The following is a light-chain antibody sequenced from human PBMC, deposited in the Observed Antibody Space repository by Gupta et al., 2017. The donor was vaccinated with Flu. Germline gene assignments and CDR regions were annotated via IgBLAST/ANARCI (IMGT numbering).Light chain of an antibody. V-gene: IGKV3-11*01. J-gene: IGKJ2*03. CDR3: QQRSNWPG. Sequence: EIVLTQSPATLSLSPGERATLSCRASQSVSSYLAWYQQKPGQAPRLLIYDASNRATGIPARFSGSGSGKDFTLTISSLEPEDFAVYYCQQRSNWPGFGQGTKLEIK. CDR1: QSVSSY. CDR2: DAS.